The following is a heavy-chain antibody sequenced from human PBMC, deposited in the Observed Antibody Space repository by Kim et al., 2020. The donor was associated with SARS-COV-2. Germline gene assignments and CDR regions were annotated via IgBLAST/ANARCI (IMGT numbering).Heavy chain of an antibody. D-gene: IGHD3-9*01. J-gene: IGHJ4*02. CDR3: ARSYYDILTGYYKGVDY. V-gene: IGHV7-4-1*02. Sequence: ASVKVSCKASGYTFTSYGMNWVRQAPGQGLEWMGWINTNSGNPTYAQAFTGRFVFSLDTSVSTTYLQISSLKAEDTAVYYCARSYYDILTGYYKGVDYWGQGTLVTVSS. CDR1: GYTFTSYG. CDR2: INTNSGNP.